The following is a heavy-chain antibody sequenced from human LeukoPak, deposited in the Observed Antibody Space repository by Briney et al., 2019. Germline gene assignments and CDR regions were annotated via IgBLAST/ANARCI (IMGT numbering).Heavy chain of an antibody. V-gene: IGHV3-9*02. CDR3: AKDLTAWIQAPDY. CDR1: GFTSSSYW. Sequence: GGSLRLSCAASGFTSSSYWMYWVSQAPGKGLVWVSGISRNSGSIGYADSVKGRFTISRDNAKNSLYLQMNSLRAEDTALYYCAKDLTAWIQAPDYWGQGTLVTVSS. D-gene: IGHD5-18*01. CDR2: ISRNSGSI. J-gene: IGHJ4*02.